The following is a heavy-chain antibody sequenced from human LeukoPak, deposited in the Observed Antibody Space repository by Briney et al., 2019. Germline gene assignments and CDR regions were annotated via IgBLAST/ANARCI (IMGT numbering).Heavy chain of an antibody. Sequence: GGSLRLSCAASGFTFSSYWMHWVRQVPGQGLVWVARINGDGSNIAYADSVRGRFTISRDNAKNTLYLEMSSLRAEDTAVYYCASDSPHYGMDVWGQGTTVTVSS. J-gene: IGHJ6*02. CDR2: INGDGSNI. V-gene: IGHV3-74*01. CDR1: GFTFSSYW. CDR3: ASDSPHYGMDV.